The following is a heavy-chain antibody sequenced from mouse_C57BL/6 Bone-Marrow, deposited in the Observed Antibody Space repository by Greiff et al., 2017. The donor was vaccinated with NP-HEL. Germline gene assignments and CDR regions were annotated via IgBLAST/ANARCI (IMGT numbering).Heavy chain of an antibody. J-gene: IGHJ4*01. CDR1: GFTFSDYY. Sequence: DVKLVESGGGLVQPGGSLKLSCAASGFTFSDYYMYWVRQTPEKRLEWVAYISNGGGSTYYPDTVKGRFTISRDNAKNTLYLQMGRLKSEDTAMYYCARQAYYSNYEGGLYAMDYWGQGTSVTVSS. CDR2: ISNGGGST. V-gene: IGHV5-12*01. CDR3: ARQAYYSNYEGGLYAMDY. D-gene: IGHD2-5*01.